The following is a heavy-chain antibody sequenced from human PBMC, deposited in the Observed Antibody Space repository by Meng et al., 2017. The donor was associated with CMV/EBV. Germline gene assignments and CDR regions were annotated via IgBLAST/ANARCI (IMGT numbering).Heavy chain of an antibody. CDR3: AKVPGP. J-gene: IGHJ5*02. CDR1: GFTFSSYG. CDR2: IRYDGSNE. V-gene: IGHV3-30*02. D-gene: IGHD1-14*01. Sequence: GGSLKLSCAASGFTFSSYGMHRVRQAPGKGLEWVAFIRYDGSNEYYADSVKGRFTISRDNSKNTLYLQMNSLRAGDTAIYYCAKVPGPWGQGTLVTVSS.